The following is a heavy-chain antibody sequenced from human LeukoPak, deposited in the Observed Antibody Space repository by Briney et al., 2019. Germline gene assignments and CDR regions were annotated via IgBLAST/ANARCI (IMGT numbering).Heavy chain of an antibody. CDR3: ARVLHDSSGYFNSGPQFDP. Sequence: ASVKVSCKASGYTFTSYGISWVRQAPGQGLEWMGWISAYNGNTNYAQKLQGRVTMTTGTSTSTAYMELRSLRSDDTAVYYCARVLHDSSGYFNSGPQFDPWGQGTLVTVSS. V-gene: IGHV1-18*01. CDR1: GYTFTSYG. J-gene: IGHJ5*02. D-gene: IGHD3-22*01. CDR2: ISAYNGNT.